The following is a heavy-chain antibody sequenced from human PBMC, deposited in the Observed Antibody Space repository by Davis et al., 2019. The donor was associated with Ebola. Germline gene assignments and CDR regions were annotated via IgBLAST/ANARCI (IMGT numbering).Heavy chain of an antibody. D-gene: IGHD6-19*01. J-gene: IGHJ6*04. CDR3: VYYCARDRSDAGGWSAHYYYGMDV. CDR1: GFTFNTYA. Sequence: GESLKISCAASGFTFNTYAMSWVRQAPGKGLEWVSAISDSGVDAYYADSVKGRFTISRDNSKNTLYLQMNSLRAEDTAEDTAVYYCARDRSDAGGWSAHYYYGMDVWGKGTTVTVSS. V-gene: IGHV3-23*01. CDR2: ISDSGVDA.